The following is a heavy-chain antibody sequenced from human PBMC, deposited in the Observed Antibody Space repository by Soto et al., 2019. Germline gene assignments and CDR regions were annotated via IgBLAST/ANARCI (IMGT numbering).Heavy chain of an antibody. Sequence: PGGSLRLSCAASGFTFSDYYMSWIRQAPGKGLVWVAYISTSGSTINYADSVKGRFTISRDNAKNSLYLQMDSLRAEDTAVYYCARDQRTSPVLRGAIDYWGQGTLVTVSS. CDR3: ARDQRTSPVLRGAIDY. D-gene: IGHD2-8*01. CDR2: ISTSGSTI. V-gene: IGHV3-11*01. CDR1: GFTFSDYY. J-gene: IGHJ4*02.